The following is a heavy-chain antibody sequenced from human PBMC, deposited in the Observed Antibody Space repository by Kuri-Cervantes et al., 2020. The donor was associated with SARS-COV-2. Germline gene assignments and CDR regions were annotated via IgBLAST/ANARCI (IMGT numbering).Heavy chain of an antibody. Sequence: SVKVSCKASGGTFSNYAISWVRQVPGQGLEWMGGIIPIFGTANYAQKFQGRVTITADESTSTAYMELSSLRSEDTAVYYCARGSGYYYGSSGYYNYSPFDYWGQGTLVTVSS. CDR3: ARGSGYYYGSSGYYNYSPFDY. J-gene: IGHJ4*02. V-gene: IGHV1-69*13. D-gene: IGHD3-22*01. CDR1: GGTFSNYA. CDR2: IIPIFGTA.